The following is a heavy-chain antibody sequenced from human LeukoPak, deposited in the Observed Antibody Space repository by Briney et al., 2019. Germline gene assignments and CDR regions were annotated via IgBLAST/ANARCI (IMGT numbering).Heavy chain of an antibody. Sequence: PSETLSLTCTVSGYSISSGYYWGWIRQPPGKGLEWIGSIYHSGSTYYNPSLKSRVTISVDTSKNQFSLKLSSVTAADTAVYYCARVGQQLVLVNWFDPWGQGTLVTVSS. CDR3: ARVGQQLVLVNWFDP. J-gene: IGHJ5*02. CDR2: IYHSGST. V-gene: IGHV4-38-2*02. CDR1: GYSISSGYY. D-gene: IGHD6-13*01.